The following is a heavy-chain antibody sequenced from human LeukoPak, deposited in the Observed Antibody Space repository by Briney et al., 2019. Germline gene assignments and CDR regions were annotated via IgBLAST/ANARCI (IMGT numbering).Heavy chain of an antibody. CDR1: GCTLTELS. V-gene: IGHV1-24*01. J-gene: IGHJ5*02. D-gene: IGHD5-12*01. Sequence: ASVKVSCKVSGCTLTELSMHWVRQAPGKGLEWMGGFDPEDGETIYAQKFQGRVTMTEDTSTDTAYVELSSLRSEDTAVYYCATGGFRIVATRAWFDPWGQGTLVTVSS. CDR3: ATGGFRIVATRAWFDP. CDR2: FDPEDGET.